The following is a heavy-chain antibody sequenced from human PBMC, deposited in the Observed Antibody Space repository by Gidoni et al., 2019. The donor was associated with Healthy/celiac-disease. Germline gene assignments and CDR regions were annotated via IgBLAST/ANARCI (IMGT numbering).Heavy chain of an antibody. J-gene: IGHJ4*02. CDR3: ARGSSGWTYYFDY. CDR2: ISSSSSYI. V-gene: IGHV3-21*01. Sequence: EVQLVESGGGLVKPGGSLRLSCAASGFTFSSYSMNWVRQAPGKGLEWVSSISSSSSYIYYADSVKGRFTISRDNAKNSRYLQMNSLRAEDTAVYYCARGSSGWTYYFDYWGQGTLVTVSS. D-gene: IGHD6-19*01. CDR1: GFTFSSYS.